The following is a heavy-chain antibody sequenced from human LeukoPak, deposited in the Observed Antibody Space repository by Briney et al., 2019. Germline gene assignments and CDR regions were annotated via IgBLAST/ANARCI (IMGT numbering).Heavy chain of an antibody. CDR1: RFTFSNYV. D-gene: IGHD3-22*01. J-gene: IGHJ5*02. CDR2: IYYSGST. Sequence: GSLRLSCAASRFTFSNYVMSWIRQPPGKGLEWIGYIYYSGSTNYNPSLKSRVTISVDTSKNQFSLKLSSVTAADTAVYYCARGYHYYYDSSGYYWWFDPWGQGTLVTVSS. CDR3: ARGYHYYYDSSGYYWWFDP. V-gene: IGHV4-59*12.